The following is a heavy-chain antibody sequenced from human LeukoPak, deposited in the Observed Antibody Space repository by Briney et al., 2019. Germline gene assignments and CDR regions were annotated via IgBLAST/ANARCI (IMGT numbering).Heavy chain of an antibody. D-gene: IGHD5-12*01. V-gene: IGHV4-38-2*02. Sequence: SETLSLTCTVSGYSISSDYYWGWIRQPPGKGLEWIGNIYHSGSTYQNPSLKSRVTISIDTSKNQLSLKLTSVTAADTAVYYCARGVYIVGTSGVFDIWGQGTMVTVSS. J-gene: IGHJ3*02. CDR1: GYSISSDYY. CDR3: ARGVYIVGTSGVFDI. CDR2: IYHSGST.